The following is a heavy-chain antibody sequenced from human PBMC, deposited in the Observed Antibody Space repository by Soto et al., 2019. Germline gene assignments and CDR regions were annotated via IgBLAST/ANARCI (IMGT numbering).Heavy chain of an antibody. CDR1: GFTFSGYW. CDR3: ARDRWWLVH. V-gene: IGHV3-7*01. J-gene: IGHJ4*02. Sequence: EVQLVESGGGLVQPGGSLRLSCAASGFTFSGYWMNWVCQAPGKGLEWVANIKQDGGEKYYVGSVKGRFTISRDNAKNSLYLQMNSLRAEDTAVYYCARDRWWLVHWGQGTLVTVSS. CDR2: IKQDGGEK. D-gene: IGHD6-19*01.